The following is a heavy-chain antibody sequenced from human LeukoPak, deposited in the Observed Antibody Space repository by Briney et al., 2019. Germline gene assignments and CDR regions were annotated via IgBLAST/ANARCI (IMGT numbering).Heavy chain of an antibody. CDR1: GGSISSGGYY. J-gene: IGHJ3*02. Sequence: SETLSLTCTVSGGSISSGGYYWSWIRQHPGKGLEWIGYIYYSGSTYYNPSLKSRVIISVYTSKNQFSLKLSSVTAADTAVYYCARVLPHRHLRYGYYGRRGYAFDIWGQGTMVTVSS. D-gene: IGHD4-17*01. CDR2: IYYSGST. V-gene: IGHV4-31*03. CDR3: ARVLPHRHLRYGYYGRRGYAFDI.